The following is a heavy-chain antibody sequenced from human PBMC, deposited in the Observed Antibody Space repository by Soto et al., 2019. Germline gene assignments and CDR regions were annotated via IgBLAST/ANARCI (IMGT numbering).Heavy chain of an antibody. CDR3: ARGRFWGFDP. Sequence: QVQLVESGGGLVEPGGSLRLSCAASGFTFSSYAMHWVRQAPGKGPEWVAVISYDGSNKYYADSVKGRFTISRDNSKNTLYLQMNSLRAEDTAVYYCARGRFWGFDPWGQGTLVTVSS. V-gene: IGHV3-30-3*01. J-gene: IGHJ5*02. D-gene: IGHD3-3*01. CDR1: GFTFSSYA. CDR2: ISYDGSNK.